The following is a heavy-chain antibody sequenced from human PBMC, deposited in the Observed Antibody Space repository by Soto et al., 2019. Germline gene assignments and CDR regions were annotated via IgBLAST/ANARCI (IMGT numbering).Heavy chain of an antibody. J-gene: IGHJ4*02. V-gene: IGHV1-2*02. D-gene: IGHD2-15*01. CDR3: AREGSSCSGGSCYFDY. CDR1: GYTFTGYY. Sequence: ASVKVSCKASGYTFTGYYMHWVRQAPGQGLEWMGWINPNSGGTNYAQKFQGRVTMTRDTSISTAYMELSRLRPDDTAVYYCAREGSSCSGGSCYFDYWGQGTLVTVSS. CDR2: INPNSGGT.